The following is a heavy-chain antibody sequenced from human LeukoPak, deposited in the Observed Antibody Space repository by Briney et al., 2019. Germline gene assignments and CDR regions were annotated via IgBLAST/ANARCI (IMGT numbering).Heavy chain of an antibody. J-gene: IGHJ3*02. CDR1: GYTLTELS. CDR3: ATLYCSGGSCHDGNAFDI. V-gene: IGHV1-24*01. D-gene: IGHD2-15*01. CDR2: FDPEDGET. Sequence: ASVKVSCKVSGYTLTELSMHWVRQAPGKGPEWMGGFDPEDGETIYAQKFQGRVTMTEDTSTDTAYMELSSLRSEDTAVYYCATLYCSGGSCHDGNAFDIWGQGTMVTVSS.